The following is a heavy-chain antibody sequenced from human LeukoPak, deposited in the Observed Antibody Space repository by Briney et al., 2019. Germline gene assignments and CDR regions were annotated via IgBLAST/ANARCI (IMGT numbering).Heavy chain of an antibody. D-gene: IGHD2-21*01. J-gene: IGHJ4*02. CDR2: INPNSGGT. V-gene: IGHV1-2*02. CDR3: ARGTSTYSNY. Sequence: ASVKVSCKASGYTFTGYYMHWLRQAPGQGLEWMGWINPNSGGTNYAQKFQGRVTMTRDTSISTAYMELSRLKSDDTAVYSCARGTSTYSNYWGQGTLVTVSS. CDR1: GYTFTGYY.